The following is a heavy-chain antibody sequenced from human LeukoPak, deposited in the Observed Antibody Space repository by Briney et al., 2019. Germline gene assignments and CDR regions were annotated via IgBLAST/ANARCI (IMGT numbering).Heavy chain of an antibody. CDR1: GYTFTSYD. D-gene: IGHD3-9*01. Sequence: GASVTVSCKASGYTFTSYDINWVRQATGQGLEWMGWMNPNSGNTGYAQKFQGRVTMTRNTSISTAYMELSSLRSEDTAVYYCARATGKDILTGRKLDCWGQGTLVSVSS. CDR3: ARATGKDILTGRKLDC. CDR2: MNPNSGNT. V-gene: IGHV1-8*01. J-gene: IGHJ4*02.